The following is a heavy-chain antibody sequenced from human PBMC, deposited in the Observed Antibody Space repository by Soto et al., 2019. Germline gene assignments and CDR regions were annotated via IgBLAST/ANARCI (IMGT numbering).Heavy chain of an antibody. CDR3: AKVRYSSPMGYYYGMDV. V-gene: IGHV1-69*01. D-gene: IGHD6-19*01. Sequence: QAQLEQSGGEVKKPGSSVKVSCKASRVAFSKFIVTWVRQAPGLGLEWVGGIIPIFGTANYAQKFQGRVTITADESTSTSYMEVNNLRSEETAVYYCAKVRYSSPMGYYYGMDVWGQGTTVTVSS. CDR2: IIPIFGTA. CDR1: RVAFSKFI. J-gene: IGHJ6*02.